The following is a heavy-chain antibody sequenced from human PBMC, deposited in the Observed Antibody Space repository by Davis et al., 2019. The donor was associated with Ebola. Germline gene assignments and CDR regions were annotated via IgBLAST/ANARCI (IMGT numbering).Heavy chain of an antibody. CDR2: ISSSSSYI. CDR3: ASPSAREYSSGPPGY. V-gene: IGHV3-21*04. D-gene: IGHD6-19*01. CDR1: GFTFSSYS. Sequence: PGGSLRLSCAASGFTFSSYSMNWVRQAPGKGLEWVSSISSSSSYIYYADSVKGRFTISRDNAKNSLYLQMNSLRAEDTAVYYCASPSAREYSSGPPGYWGQGTLVTVSS. J-gene: IGHJ4*02.